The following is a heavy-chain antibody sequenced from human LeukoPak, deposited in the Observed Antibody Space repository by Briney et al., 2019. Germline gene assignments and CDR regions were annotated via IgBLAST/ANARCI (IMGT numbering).Heavy chain of an antibody. Sequence: PSETLSLTCAVYGGSFSGYYWSWIRQPPGKGLEWIGYIYYSGSTNYNPSLKSRVTISVDTSKNQFSLKLSSVTAADTAVYYCAGQQLVRGYDAFDIWGQGTMVTVSS. D-gene: IGHD6-13*01. CDR1: GGSFSGYY. CDR3: AGQQLVRGYDAFDI. CDR2: IYYSGST. J-gene: IGHJ3*02. V-gene: IGHV4-59*01.